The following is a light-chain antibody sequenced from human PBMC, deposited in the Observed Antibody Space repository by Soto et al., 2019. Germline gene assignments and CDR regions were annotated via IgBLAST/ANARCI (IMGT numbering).Light chain of an antibody. CDR2: DAS. CDR3: QQRSNWPLT. Sequence: EIVLTQSPATLSLSPGERATLSCRASQSVSSYLAWYQQKPGQAPRLLIYDASSRATGIPARFSGSGSGTDLTLTISSLEPEDFAVYYCQQRSNWPLTLGGWTKVEIK. J-gene: IGKJ4*01. CDR1: QSVSSY. V-gene: IGKV3-11*01.